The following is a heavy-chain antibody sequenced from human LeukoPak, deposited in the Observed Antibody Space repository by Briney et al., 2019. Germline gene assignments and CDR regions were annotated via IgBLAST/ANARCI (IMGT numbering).Heavy chain of an antibody. V-gene: IGHV4-59*01. J-gene: IGHJ5*02. D-gene: IGHD3-10*01. CDR1: GGSISSYY. CDR2: IYYSGST. Sequence: SETLSLTCRVSGGSISSYYWTWIRQPPGKGLEWIGYIYYSGSTNYNPSLKSRVTISVDTSNNQFSLKLSSVTAADTAVYYCARGPPGGQFDPWGQGTLVTVSS. CDR3: ARGPPGGQFDP.